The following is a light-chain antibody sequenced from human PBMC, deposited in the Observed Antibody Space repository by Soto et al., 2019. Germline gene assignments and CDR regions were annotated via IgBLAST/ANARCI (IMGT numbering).Light chain of an antibody. CDR3: QHHSDWFSWS. Sequence: ETVLTQSPATVSLSPGERATLSCRASQSVGTYLAWYRQRPGQSPRLLIYHAFNRPTGIPARFSGSGSGTDFTLTISSLEPEDFAVYYCQHHSDWFSWSFGQGTKVDIK. J-gene: IGKJ1*01. CDR1: QSVGTY. CDR2: HAF. V-gene: IGKV3-11*01.